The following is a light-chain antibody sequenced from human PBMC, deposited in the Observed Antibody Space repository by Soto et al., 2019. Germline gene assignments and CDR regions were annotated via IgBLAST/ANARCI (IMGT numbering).Light chain of an antibody. V-gene: IGLV2-23*01. CDR2: DDT. CDR1: VGL. J-gene: IGLJ1*01. CDR3: CLYVGGRTYV. Sequence: QSALTQPASVSGSPGQSITISCTGTVGLVSWYQQHPGKVPKLIIYDDTKRPSGVSSRFSGSKSGNTASLTISGLQTEDEADYYCCLYVGGRTYVFGTGTKVTDL.